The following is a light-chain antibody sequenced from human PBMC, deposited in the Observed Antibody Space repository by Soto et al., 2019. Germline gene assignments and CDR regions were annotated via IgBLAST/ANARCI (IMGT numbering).Light chain of an antibody. Sequence: QSVLTQPPSVSGAPGQRVTISCTGSSSNIGAGYDVQWYQQLPGTAPKLLIHDNNDRPSGVPDRFSGSKSGTSASLAITGLQAEDEADYYCQSYDNILSGPLFGGGTKVTVL. V-gene: IGLV1-40*01. CDR1: SSNIGAGYD. CDR3: QSYDNILSGPL. CDR2: DNN. J-gene: IGLJ3*02.